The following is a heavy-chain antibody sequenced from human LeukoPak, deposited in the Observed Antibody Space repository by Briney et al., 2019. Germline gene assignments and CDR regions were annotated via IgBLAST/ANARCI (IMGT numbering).Heavy chain of an antibody. CDR1: GYNFINYA. D-gene: IGHD1-1*01. CDR3: ATSLGAGSDAFAL. J-gene: IGHJ3*01. V-gene: IGHV7-4-1*02. Sequence: ASVKVSCKASGYNFINYALNWVRQTPGQGLEWMGWINTITGHPTYGQGFTARFVFSLDTSVSTAFLQISTLKPADTAIYYCATSLGAGSDAFALWGQGTMVTVSS. CDR2: INTITGHP.